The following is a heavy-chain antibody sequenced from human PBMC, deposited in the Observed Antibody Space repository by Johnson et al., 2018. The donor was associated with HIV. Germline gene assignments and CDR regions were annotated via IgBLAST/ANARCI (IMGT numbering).Heavy chain of an antibody. CDR3: AKGRSPRIQLRTWAFDI. D-gene: IGHD5-18*01. Sequence: VQLVESGGSVVRPGGSLRLYCAASGFTFDDYGMTWVRQAPGKGLEWVSRINWNGAITAYADSVKGRFTISRDNAKNSLYLQMNSLRAEDTAVYYCAKGRSPRIQLRTWAFDIWGQGTMVIVSS. CDR2: INWNGAIT. CDR1: GFTFDDYG. J-gene: IGHJ3*02. V-gene: IGHV3-20*04.